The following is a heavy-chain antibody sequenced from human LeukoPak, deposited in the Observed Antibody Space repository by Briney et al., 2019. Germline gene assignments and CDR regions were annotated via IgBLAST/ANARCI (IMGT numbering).Heavy chain of an antibody. CDR3: ARDQGYYFDY. V-gene: IGHV1-58*01. CDR1: GFTFTSSA. J-gene: IGHJ4*02. Sequence: SVKVSCKASGFTFTSSAVQWVRQARGRRLEWIGWIVVGSGNANYAQMFQGRVNMTTDTSTSTAYMELRSLRSDDTAVYYCARDQGYYFDYWGQGTLVTVSS. CDR2: IVVGSGNA.